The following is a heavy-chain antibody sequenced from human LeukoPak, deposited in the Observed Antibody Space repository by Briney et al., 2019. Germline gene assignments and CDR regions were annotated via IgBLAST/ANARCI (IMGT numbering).Heavy chain of an antibody. CDR3: ARGRPGWFDP. V-gene: IGHV3-66*01. J-gene: IGHJ5*02. CDR2: IYSGGST. Sequence: GGSLRLSCAASGFAVSSNYMSCVRQAPGKGLEWVSVIYSGGSTYYADSVKGRFTIFRDNSKNTLYLQMNSLRAEDTAVYYCARGRPGWFDPWGQGTLVTVSS. CDR1: GFAVSSNY.